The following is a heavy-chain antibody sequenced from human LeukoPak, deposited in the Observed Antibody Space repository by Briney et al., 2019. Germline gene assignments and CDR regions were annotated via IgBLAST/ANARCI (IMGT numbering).Heavy chain of an antibody. D-gene: IGHD6-19*01. Sequence: GGSLRLSCAASGFTFSSYGMHWVRQAPGKGLEWVAVISYDGSNKYYADSVKGRFTISRDNSKNTLYLQMNSLRAEDTAVYYCANSVRSSWYRDSSGWYLPFDYWGQGTLVTVSS. CDR1: GFTFSSYG. CDR3: ANSVRSSWYRDSSGWYLPFDY. J-gene: IGHJ4*02. CDR2: ISYDGSNK. V-gene: IGHV3-30*18.